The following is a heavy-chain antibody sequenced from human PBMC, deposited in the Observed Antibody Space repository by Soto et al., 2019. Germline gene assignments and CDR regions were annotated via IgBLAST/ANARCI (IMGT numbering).Heavy chain of an antibody. CDR1: GGSISSSRYY. CDR3: ARLKQKLVRLYYYYGMDV. J-gene: IGHJ6*02. CDR2: IYYSGST. Sequence: XETLSLPCTVSGGSISSSRYYWGWIRQPPGKGLEWIVSIYYSGSTYYNPSLKSRVTISVDTSKNQFSLKLSSVTAADTAVYYCARLKQKLVRLYYYYGMDVWGQGTTVTVSS. V-gene: IGHV4-39*01. D-gene: IGHD6-13*01.